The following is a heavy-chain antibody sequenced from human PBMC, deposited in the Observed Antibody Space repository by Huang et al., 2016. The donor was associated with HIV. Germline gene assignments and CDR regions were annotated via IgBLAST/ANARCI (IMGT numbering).Heavy chain of an antibody. J-gene: IGHJ4*02. Sequence: EVQLVESGGALVQPGGSLKLSCVVSGFDFSKYSMNWVRKAPGKGLEWVSYISGTSSNIYYADSVKGRFTIARDNAKNSVFLQMRSLRAEDTALYYCARTEMEYYYGSSGYYPDYWGQGTQVTVSS. CDR3: ARTEMEYYYGSSGYYPDY. V-gene: IGHV3-48*01. D-gene: IGHD3-22*01. CDR2: ISGTSSNI. CDR1: GFDFSKYS.